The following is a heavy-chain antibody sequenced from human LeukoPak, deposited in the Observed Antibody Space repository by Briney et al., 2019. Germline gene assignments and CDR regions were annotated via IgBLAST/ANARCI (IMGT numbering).Heavy chain of an antibody. CDR3: ASHGGLLWFGNGAFDI. CDR1: GYSFTSYW. D-gene: IGHD3-10*01. CDR2: IYPGDSDT. Sequence: PGESLKISCKGSGYSFTSYWIGWVRQMPGKGLEWMGIIYPGDSDTRYSPSFQGQVTISADKSISTAYLQWSSLKASDTAMYYCASHGGLLWFGNGAFDIWGQGTMVTVSS. J-gene: IGHJ3*02. V-gene: IGHV5-51*01.